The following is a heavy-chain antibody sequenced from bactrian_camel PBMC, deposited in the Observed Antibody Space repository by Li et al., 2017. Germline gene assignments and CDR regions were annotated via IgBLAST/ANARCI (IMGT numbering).Heavy chain of an antibody. Sequence: HVQLVESGGGSVQAGGSLTLSCVATGYTATRFCMGWFRQVPGKQREAVAAVHPHEGVSIAPSVKGRFTASKDDAKNTLTLRMEMLKPEDSGEYFCAAAFSPCTVAAAGDAAGYWGQGTQVTVS. D-gene: IGHD1*01. CDR2: VHPHEGV. CDR3: AAAFSPCTVAAAGDAAGY. V-gene: IGHV3S1*01. J-gene: IGHJ4*01. CDR1: GYTATRFC.